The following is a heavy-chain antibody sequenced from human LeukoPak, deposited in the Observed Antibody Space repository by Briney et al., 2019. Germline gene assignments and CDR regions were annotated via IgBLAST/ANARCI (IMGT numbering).Heavy chain of an antibody. CDR1: GFTFSSYG. CDR2: IRYDGSNK. Sequence: PGGSLRLSCAASGFTFSSYGMRWVRQAPGKGLEWVAFIRYDGSNKYYADSVKGRFTISRDNSKNTLYLQMNSLRAEDTAVYYCAKGPYGSGSCYASHWGQGTLVTVSS. V-gene: IGHV3-30*02. D-gene: IGHD3-10*01. J-gene: IGHJ4*02. CDR3: AKGPYGSGSCYASH.